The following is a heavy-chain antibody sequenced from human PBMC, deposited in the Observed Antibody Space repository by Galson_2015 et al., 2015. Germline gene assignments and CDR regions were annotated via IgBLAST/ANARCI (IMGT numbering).Heavy chain of an antibody. V-gene: IGHV3-23*01. CDR1: GFTFSSYA. Sequence: SLRLSCAASGFTFSSYAMSWVRQAPGKGLEWVSAISGSGGTIYYADSVKGRFTISRDNAKNSLYLQMNSLRAEDTAVYYCARLKKSEIRRRGYSGYGPGGFDYWGQGTLVTVSS. CDR2: ISGSGGTI. J-gene: IGHJ4*02. CDR3: ARLKKSEIRRRGYSGYGPGGFDY. D-gene: IGHD5-12*01.